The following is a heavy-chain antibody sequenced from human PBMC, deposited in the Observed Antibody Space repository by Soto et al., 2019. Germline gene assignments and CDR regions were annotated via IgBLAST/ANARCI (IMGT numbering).Heavy chain of an antibody. Sequence: EVQLVESGGGLVQAGASLRLCCAASGFTFSTYWMHWVRQAPGKGLMWLSRIKGDESATNYADSVEGRFTISRDNAKNTVYLQVNRLRVEDTAVYYCARGGLGAYWFDPWGQGTLVTVSS. V-gene: IGHV3-74*01. CDR2: IKGDESAT. CDR1: GFTFSTYW. D-gene: IGHD3-16*01. J-gene: IGHJ5*02. CDR3: ARGGLGAYWFDP.